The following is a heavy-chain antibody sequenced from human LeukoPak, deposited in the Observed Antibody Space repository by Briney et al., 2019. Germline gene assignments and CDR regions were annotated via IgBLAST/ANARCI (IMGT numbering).Heavy chain of an antibody. Sequence: ASVNVSFMASVYTFTCYYMHWVRQAPGQGLAWMGWINPNSGDTKFAREFQGRVTMTRDTSISTAYMGLSRLRSDDTAVYYCATQRGSYLWGTDFDYWGQGTLVTVSS. D-gene: IGHD3-16*01. CDR1: VYTFTCYY. CDR3: ATQRGSYLWGTDFDY. V-gene: IGHV1-2*02. CDR2: INPNSGDT. J-gene: IGHJ4*02.